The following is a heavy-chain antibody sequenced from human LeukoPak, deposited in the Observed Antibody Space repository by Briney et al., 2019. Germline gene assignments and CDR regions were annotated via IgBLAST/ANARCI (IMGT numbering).Heavy chain of an antibody. CDR2: ISGSGFST. V-gene: IGHV3-23*01. CDR1: GFTFSSYA. J-gene: IGHJ6*02. CDR3: AKDQLLWFGESHSTDV. Sequence: AGGSLRLSCAAPGFTFSSYAMSWVRQAPGKGLEWVSGISGSGFSTYYADSVEGRFTISVKGRFTISRDNSKNTLYLQMNSLRAEDTAVYYCAKDQLLWFGESHSTDVWGQGTTVTVSS. D-gene: IGHD3-10*01.